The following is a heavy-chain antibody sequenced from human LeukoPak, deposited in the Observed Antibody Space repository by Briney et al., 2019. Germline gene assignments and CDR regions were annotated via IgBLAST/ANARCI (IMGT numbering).Heavy chain of an antibody. J-gene: IGHJ4*02. Sequence: VASVKVSCKASGGTFSSYAISWVRQAPGQGLEWMGGIIPIFGTANYAQKLQGRVTITADESTSTAYMELSSLRSEDTAVYYCARDTGDIVVVPAAYWGQGTLVTVSS. CDR1: GGTFSSYA. D-gene: IGHD2-2*01. CDR2: IIPIFGTA. CDR3: ARDTGDIVVVPAAY. V-gene: IGHV1-69*01.